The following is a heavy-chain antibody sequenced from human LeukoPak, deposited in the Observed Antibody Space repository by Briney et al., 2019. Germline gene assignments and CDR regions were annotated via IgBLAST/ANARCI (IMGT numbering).Heavy chain of an antibody. CDR3: ARASSSWYGMDV. CDR2: IYYSGST. CDR1: GGSISSYY. Sequence: SETLSLTCTVSGGSISSYYWSWIRQPPGEGLEWIGYIYYSGSTNYNPSLKSRVTISVDTSKNQFSLKLSSVTAADTAVYYCARASSSWYGMDVWGQGTTVTVSS. D-gene: IGHD6-13*01. V-gene: IGHV4-59*01. J-gene: IGHJ6*02.